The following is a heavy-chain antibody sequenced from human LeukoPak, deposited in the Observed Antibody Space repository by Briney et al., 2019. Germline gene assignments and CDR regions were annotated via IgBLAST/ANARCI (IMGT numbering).Heavy chain of an antibody. D-gene: IGHD6-13*01. CDR3: ARGQNGSSWPFDY. CDR2: INHSGST. J-gene: IGHJ4*02. V-gene: IGHV4-34*01. Sequence: SETLSLTCAVYGGSFSGYYWSWIRQPPRKRLEWIGEINHSGSTNYNPSLKSRVTISVDTSKNQFLLKLSSVTAADTAVYYCARGQNGSSWPFDYWGQGTLVTVSS. CDR1: GGSFSGYY.